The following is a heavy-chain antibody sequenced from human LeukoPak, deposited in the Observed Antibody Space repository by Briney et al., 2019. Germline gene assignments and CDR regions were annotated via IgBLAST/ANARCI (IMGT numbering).Heavy chain of an antibody. J-gene: IGHJ4*02. CDR3: ARYSSSWYQSFDY. V-gene: IGHV4-4*07. Sequence: SETLSLTCTVSGGSFSRYYWSWIRQPAGKGLEWIGRIYPSGSTKYNPSLTSRVTMSVDTSKNQFSLKLSSVTAADTAVYYCARYSSSWYQSFDYWGQGTLVTVSS. CDR2: IYPSGST. D-gene: IGHD6-13*01. CDR1: GGSFSRYY.